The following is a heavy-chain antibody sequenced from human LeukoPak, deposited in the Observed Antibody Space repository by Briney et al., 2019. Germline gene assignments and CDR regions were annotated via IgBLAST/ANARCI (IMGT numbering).Heavy chain of an antibody. CDR2: VYYGETT. CDR3: ARHEASYFYYYMDV. J-gene: IGHJ6*03. CDR1: GGSISSTTYY. V-gene: IGHV4-39*01. Sequence: SETLSLTCTVSGGSISSTTYYWAWIRQPPGMGLEGIGSVYYGETTYYNPSLESRVTISVDTSKNQFSLRLNSVTAADTAVYYCARHEASYFYYYMDVWGAGTTVIVSS.